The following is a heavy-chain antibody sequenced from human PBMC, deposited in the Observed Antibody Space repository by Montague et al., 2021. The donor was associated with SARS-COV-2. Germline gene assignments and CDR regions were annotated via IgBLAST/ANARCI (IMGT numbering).Heavy chain of an antibody. D-gene: IGHD3-3*01. CDR2: ISYTGHT. V-gene: IGHV4-34*01. CDR1: GGSFSGYF. CDR3: GRQKYDFWSGRFPDHFDS. Sequence: SETLSLTCAIYGGSFSGYFWSWIRQSPGKGLEWIGEISYTGHTRYNPSLQSRVSISGDSSENQFSLKVNSVTAADTAVYYCGRQKYDFWSGRFPDHFDSWGQGTLVTVSS. J-gene: IGHJ4*02.